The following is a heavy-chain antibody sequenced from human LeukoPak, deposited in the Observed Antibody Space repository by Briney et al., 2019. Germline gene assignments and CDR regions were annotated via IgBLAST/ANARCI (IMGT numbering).Heavy chain of an antibody. J-gene: IGHJ4*02. CDR3: ARGTEAGPYGDSPDY. Sequence: SVKVSCKASGGTFSSYTISWVRQAPGQGLEWMGRIIPILGIANYAQKFQGRVTITADKSTSTAYMELSSLRYEDTAVYYCARGTEAGPYGDSPDYWGQGTLVTVSS. D-gene: IGHD4-17*01. CDR1: GGTFSSYT. CDR2: IIPILGIA. V-gene: IGHV1-69*02.